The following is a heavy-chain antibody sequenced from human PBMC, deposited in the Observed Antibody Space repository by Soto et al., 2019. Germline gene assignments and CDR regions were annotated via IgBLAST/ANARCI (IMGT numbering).Heavy chain of an antibody. V-gene: IGHV1-18*01. Sequence: QVQLVQSGAEVKNSGASVKVSCKASGYTFTSYGFSWVRQAPGQGLEWMGWISASNGNTNYAQKLQGRVTMTTDTSTGTAYMELRSLRSDDTATYYCARGDCSGGSCYGIDVWGRGTTVTVSS. CDR1: GYTFTSYG. CDR3: ARGDCSGGSCYGIDV. J-gene: IGHJ6*02. D-gene: IGHD2-15*01. CDR2: ISASNGNT.